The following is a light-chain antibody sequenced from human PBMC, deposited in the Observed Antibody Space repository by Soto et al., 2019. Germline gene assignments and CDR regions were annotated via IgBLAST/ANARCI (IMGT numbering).Light chain of an antibody. Sequence: DIQMTQSPSSLSASVGDRVTITCQASQNINNYLNWYQQKPGRAPKLLIYDASNLEAGVPSRFRGSGSGTDFTFTISRLQPEDVATYYCQNFDSAPQTFGQGTKVEIK. V-gene: IGKV1-33*01. J-gene: IGKJ1*01. CDR3: QNFDSAPQT. CDR2: DAS. CDR1: QNINNY.